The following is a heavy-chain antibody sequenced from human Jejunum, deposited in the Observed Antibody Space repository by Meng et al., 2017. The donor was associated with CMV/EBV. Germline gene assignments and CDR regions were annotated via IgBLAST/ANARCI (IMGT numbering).Heavy chain of an antibody. D-gene: IGHD5-24*01. CDR2: FSRGGEST. CDR1: GVTFSSPA. Sequence: SGVTFSSPAMSCFRQAPGKGLEWVSGFSRGGESTHYADSVRGRFTISRDNSKSTLYLQLSSLRAEDTALYYCAKGSRDGFNGLFDYWGQGALVTVSS. J-gene: IGHJ4*02. CDR3: AKGSRDGFNGLFDY. V-gene: IGHV3-23*01.